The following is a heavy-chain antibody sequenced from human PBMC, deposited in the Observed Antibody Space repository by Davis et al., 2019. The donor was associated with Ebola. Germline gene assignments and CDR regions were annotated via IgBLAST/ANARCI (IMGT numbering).Heavy chain of an antibody. D-gene: IGHD3-10*01. J-gene: IGHJ5*02. CDR2: INPNSGGT. CDR3: ARGGENSVLLWFGDLFDP. Sequence: ASVKVSCKASGYTFTGYYMHWVRQAPGQGLEWMGRINPNSGGTNYAQKFQGRVTMTRDTSISTAYMELSRLRSDDTDVYYCARGGENSVLLWFGDLFDPWGQGTLVTVSS. V-gene: IGHV1-2*05. CDR1: GYTFTGYY.